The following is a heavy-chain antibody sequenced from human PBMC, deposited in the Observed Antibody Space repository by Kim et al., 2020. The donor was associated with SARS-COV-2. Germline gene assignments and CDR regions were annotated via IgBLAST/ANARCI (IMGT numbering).Heavy chain of an antibody. V-gene: IGHV3-33*01. CDR3: ARDRARYSSGWYDLENWFDP. CDR1: GFTFSSYG. D-gene: IGHD6-19*01. CDR2: IWYDGSNK. J-gene: IGHJ5*02. Sequence: GGSLRLSCAASGFTFSSYGMHWVRQAPGKGLEWVAVIWYDGSNKYYADSVKGRFTISRDNSKNTLYLQMNSLRAEDTAVYYCARDRARYSSGWYDLENWFDPWGQGTLVTVSS.